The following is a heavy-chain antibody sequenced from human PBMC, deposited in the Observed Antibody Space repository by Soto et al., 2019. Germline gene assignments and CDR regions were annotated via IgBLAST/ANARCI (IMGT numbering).Heavy chain of an antibody. CDR2: ISAYNGNT. J-gene: IGHJ4*02. D-gene: IGHD3-10*01. Sequence: QVQLVQSGAEVKKPGASVKVSCKASGYTFTSYGISWVRQAPGQGLEWMGWISAYNGNTNYAQKLQGRVTMTTDTSTSRAYMALRSLRSDDTAVYDCARDLTWFGDYYFDYWGQGTLVTVSS. CDR1: GYTFTSYG. CDR3: ARDLTWFGDYYFDY. V-gene: IGHV1-18*01.